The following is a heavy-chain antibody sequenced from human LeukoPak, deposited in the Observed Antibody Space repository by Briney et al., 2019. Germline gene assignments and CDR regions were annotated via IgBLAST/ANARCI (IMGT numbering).Heavy chain of an antibody. V-gene: IGHV1-69*01. CDR3: ARAVGATVTRRRLGAFDI. Sequence: GSSVKVSCKASGGTFSSYAISWVRQAPGQGLEWMGGIIPIFGTANYAQKFQGRATITADESTSTAYMELSSLRSEDTAVYYCARAVGATVTRRRLGAFDIWGQGTMVTVSS. CDR1: GGTFSSYA. J-gene: IGHJ3*02. D-gene: IGHD4-17*01. CDR2: IIPIFGTA.